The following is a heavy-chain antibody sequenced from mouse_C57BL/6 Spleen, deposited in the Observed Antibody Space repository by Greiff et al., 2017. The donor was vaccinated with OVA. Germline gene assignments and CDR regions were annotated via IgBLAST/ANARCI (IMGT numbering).Heavy chain of an antibody. V-gene: IGHV3-6*01. CDR1: GYSITSVYY. CDR2: ISYDGSN. J-gene: IGHJ2*01. CDR3: ARVGYYPFDY. Sequence: EVKLVESGPGLVKPSQSLSLTCSVTGYSITSVYYWNWIRQFPGNKLEWMGYISYDGSNNYNPSLKNRISITRDTSKNQFFLKLNSVTTEDTATYYCARVGYYPFDYWGQGTTLTVSS. D-gene: IGHD2-3*01.